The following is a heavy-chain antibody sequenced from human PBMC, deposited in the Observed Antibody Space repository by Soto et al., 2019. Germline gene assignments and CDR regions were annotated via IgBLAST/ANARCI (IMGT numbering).Heavy chain of an antibody. CDR2: ISYDGINE. CDR3: AKDVHHSSGWIRVYYYSGLDV. J-gene: IGHJ6*02. D-gene: IGHD6-19*01. V-gene: IGHV3-30*18. Sequence: GGSLRLSCAASGFTSSSYGMHWVRQAPGKGLEWVAVISYDGINEYYAESVKGRFTISRDNSKNTLYLQMNSLRAEDTAVYYCAKDVHHSSGWIRVYYYSGLDVWGQGTTVTVSS. CDR1: GFTSSSYG.